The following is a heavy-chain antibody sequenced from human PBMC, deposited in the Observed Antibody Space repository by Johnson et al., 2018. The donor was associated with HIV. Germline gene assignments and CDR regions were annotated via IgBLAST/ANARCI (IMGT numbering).Heavy chain of an antibody. CDR1: GFTFSSYG. CDR2: VWSDGINK. D-gene: IGHD2-8*01. CDR3: ARSVNAGRPYDI. Sequence: MQLVESGGGVVQPGRSLRLSCAASGFTFSSYGMHWVRQAPGKGLEWVAVVWSDGINKYYADSVRGRFTISRDNSKNTLYLQMNSLRAEDTAVYYCARSVNAGRPYDIWGQGTLVTVSS. V-gene: IGHV3-33*01. J-gene: IGHJ3*02.